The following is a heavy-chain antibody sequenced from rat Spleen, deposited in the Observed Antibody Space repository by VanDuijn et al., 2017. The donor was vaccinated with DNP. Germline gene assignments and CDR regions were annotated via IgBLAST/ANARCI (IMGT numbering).Heavy chain of an antibody. CDR3: TREDKMMVVGFLDY. CDR1: GFSLINYG. CDR2: MSSGGST. D-gene: IGHD1-12*02. Sequence: QVQLKESGPGLVQPSQTLSLTCTVSGFSLINYGVSWVRQPPGKGLEWIGAMSSGGSTYYNSALKSRLSISRDTSKSQVFLKMNSPQTEDSAIYFCTREDKMMVVGFLDYWGRGIMVTVSS. J-gene: IGHJ2*01. V-gene: IGHV2S8*01.